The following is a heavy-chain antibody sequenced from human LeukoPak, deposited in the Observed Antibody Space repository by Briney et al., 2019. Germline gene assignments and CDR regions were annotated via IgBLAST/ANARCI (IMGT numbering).Heavy chain of an antibody. CDR3: ARGLHYGDYLFDP. D-gene: IGHD4-17*01. CDR1: GFTFSSYW. V-gene: IGHV3-7*01. Sequence: QPGGSLRLSCAASGFTFSSYWMSWVRQAPGKGLEWVANIKQDGSEKYYVDSVKGRFTISRDNAKNSLYLQMNSLRAEDTAVYYCARGLHYGDYLFDPWGQGTLVTVSS. J-gene: IGHJ5*02. CDR2: IKQDGSEK.